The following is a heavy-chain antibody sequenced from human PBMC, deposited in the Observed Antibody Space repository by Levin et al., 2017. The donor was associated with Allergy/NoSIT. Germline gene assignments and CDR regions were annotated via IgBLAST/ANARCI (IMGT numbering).Heavy chain of an antibody. D-gene: IGHD3-10*01. V-gene: IGHV1-2*02. CDR3: ARIIVRGIHNWFDP. CDR2: IHPKSGGT. Sequence: GESLKISCKASGYIFTNFYVHWLRQAPGQGLQWMGWIHPKSGGTNYAQKFQGRVTMTRDTSISTAYMELRRLTSDDTAVYYCARIIVRGIHNWFDPWGQGTLVTVS. CDR1: GYIFTNFY. J-gene: IGHJ5*02.